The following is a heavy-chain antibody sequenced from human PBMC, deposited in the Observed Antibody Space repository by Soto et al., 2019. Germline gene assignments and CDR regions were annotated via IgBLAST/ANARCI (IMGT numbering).Heavy chain of an antibody. V-gene: IGHV1-2*02. CDR2: INPNSGGT. J-gene: IGHJ3*02. CDR3: ARVWEGATDAFDI. CDR1: GYTFTGYY. Sequence: RASVKVSCKASGYTFTGYYMHWVRQAPGQGLEWMGWINPNSGGTNYAQKFQGRVTMTRDTSISTAYMELSRLRSDDTAVYYCARVWEGATDAFDIWGQGTMVTVSS. D-gene: IGHD1-26*01.